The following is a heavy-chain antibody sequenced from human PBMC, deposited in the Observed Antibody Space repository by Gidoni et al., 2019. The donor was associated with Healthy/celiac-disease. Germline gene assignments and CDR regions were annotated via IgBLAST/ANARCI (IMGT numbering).Heavy chain of an antibody. D-gene: IGHD1-26*01. CDR2: INHSGST. J-gene: IGHJ3*02. V-gene: IGHV4-34*01. Sequence: QVQLQQWGAGLLKPSETLSLTCASSVGSFSGYYWSWIRQPPGKGLEWIGEINHSGSTNYNPSLKSRVTISVDTSKNQFSLKLSSVTAADTAVYYCARGRGATKAFDIWGQGTMVTVSS. CDR3: ARGRGATKAFDI. CDR1: VGSFSGYY.